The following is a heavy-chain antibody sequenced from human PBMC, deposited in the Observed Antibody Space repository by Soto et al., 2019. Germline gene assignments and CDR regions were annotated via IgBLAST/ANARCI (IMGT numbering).Heavy chain of an antibody. D-gene: IGHD3-10*01. V-gene: IGHV3-73*01. CDR1: GFTFSGSA. CDR3: TPTRGDYYGSGRGLGYMDV. J-gene: IGHJ6*03. Sequence: GGSLRLSCAASGFTFSGSAMHWVRQASGKGLEWVGRIRSKANSYATAYAASVKGRFTISRDDSKNTAYLQMNSLKTEDTAVYYCTPTRGDYYGSGRGLGYMDVWGKGTTVTVSS. CDR2: IRSKANSYAT.